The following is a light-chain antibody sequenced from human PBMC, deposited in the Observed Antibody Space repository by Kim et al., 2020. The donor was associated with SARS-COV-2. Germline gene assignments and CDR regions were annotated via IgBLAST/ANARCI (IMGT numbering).Light chain of an antibody. CDR1: QNISNH. CDR3: QRSYSTLT. J-gene: IGKJ5*01. Sequence: SASVGDRVTITCRQSQNISNHLNWYQQKPGRAPNLLIYAASTLVSGVPSRFSGSGSGIDFTLTITSLQPEEFATYYCQRSYSTLTFGQGTRLEIK. V-gene: IGKV1-39*01. CDR2: AAS.